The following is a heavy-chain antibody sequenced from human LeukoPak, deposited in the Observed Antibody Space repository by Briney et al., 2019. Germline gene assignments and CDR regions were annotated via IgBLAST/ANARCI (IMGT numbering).Heavy chain of an antibody. CDR1: GYTFTSYG. J-gene: IGHJ6*03. Sequence: GASVKVSCKASGYTFTSYGISWVRQAPGQGLEWMGWISAYNGNTNYAQKLQGRVTMTTDTSTSTAYMELRSLRSDDTAVYYCARVPAASRQRYKVVKYYYYMDVWGKGTTVTVSS. V-gene: IGHV1-18*01. D-gene: IGHD2-2*01. CDR2: ISAYNGNT. CDR3: ARVPAASRQRYKVVKYYYYMDV.